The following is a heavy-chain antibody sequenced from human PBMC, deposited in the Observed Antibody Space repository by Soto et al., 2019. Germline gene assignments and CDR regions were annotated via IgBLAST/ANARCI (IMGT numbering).Heavy chain of an antibody. J-gene: IGHJ4*02. CDR2: TGGNGVAT. Sequence: GGSLRLSCAASGFTFSGYGMTWVRQAPGKGFEWVSSTGGNGVATYYADSVTGRFTISRDNSKNTLYLQMDSLRAEDTAVYYCAKDSPFSGTGRLAFDYWGQGTLVTVSS. CDR1: GFTFSGYG. CDR3: AKDSPFSGTGRLAFDY. D-gene: IGHD3-10*01. V-gene: IGHV3-23*01.